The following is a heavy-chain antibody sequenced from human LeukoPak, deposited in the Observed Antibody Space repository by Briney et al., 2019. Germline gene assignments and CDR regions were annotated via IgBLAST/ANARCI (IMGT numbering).Heavy chain of an antibody. CDR3: VKRGIVIRAVIIVGFHKEAYYFDY. D-gene: IGHD3-10*01. Sequence: PGGSLRLSCAVSGFTLSNYCISWVRHAPGKGLEWVAGISDSGGSTYYAQSVKGRFTISRDNPKNTVYLQMNRLRAEDTAVYFSVKRGIVIRAVIIVGFHKEAYYFDYWGQGAKVTVSS. J-gene: IGHJ4*02. V-gene: IGHV3-23*01. CDR2: ISDSGGST. CDR1: GFTLSNYC.